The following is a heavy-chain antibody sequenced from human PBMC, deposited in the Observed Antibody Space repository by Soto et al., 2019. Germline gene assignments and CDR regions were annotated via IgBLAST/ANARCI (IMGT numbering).Heavy chain of an antibody. CDR2: IYYLGNT. D-gene: IGHD2-8*01. CDR1: GGSISSSRSY. CDR3: ARLSDCTKGVCYFGSNWFDP. J-gene: IGHJ5*02. V-gene: IGHV4-39*01. Sequence: SETLSLTCTVSGGSISSSRSYWGWIRQSPGQGLEWVGSIYYLGNTYYNSSLRNRVPISLDKPKNQFSLRLTSVTAADTAVYYCARLSDCTKGVCYFGSNWFDPWGQGTLVTVSS.